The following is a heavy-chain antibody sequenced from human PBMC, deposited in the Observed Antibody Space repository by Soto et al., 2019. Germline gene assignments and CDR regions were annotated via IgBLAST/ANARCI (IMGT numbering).Heavy chain of an antibody. V-gene: IGHV3-23*01. J-gene: IGHJ6*03. D-gene: IGHD4-17*01. CDR1: GCTFSSYA. Sequence: GSLRLSGAASGCTFSSYAMSWVRQAPGKGLEWVSAISGSGGSTYYADSVKGRFSIPRDNSKDTLYLQMNSLRAEDTAVYYCARDPTVTTVFPYYYMDVWGKGTTVTVSS. CDR3: ARDPTVTTVFPYYYMDV. CDR2: ISGSGGST.